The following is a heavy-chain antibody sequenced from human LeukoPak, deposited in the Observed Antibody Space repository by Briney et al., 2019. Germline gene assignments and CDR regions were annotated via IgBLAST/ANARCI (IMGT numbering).Heavy chain of an antibody. J-gene: IGHJ4*02. CDR1: GGSFSGYY. CDR2: IYHSGST. CDR3: ARDSAAAGTDFDY. D-gene: IGHD6-13*01. Sequence: SETLSLTCAVYGGSFSGYYWSWIRQPPGKGLEWIGEIYHSGSTNYNPSLKSRVTISVDKSKNQFSLKLSSVTAADTAVYYCARDSAAAGTDFDYWGQGTLVTVSS. V-gene: IGHV4-34*01.